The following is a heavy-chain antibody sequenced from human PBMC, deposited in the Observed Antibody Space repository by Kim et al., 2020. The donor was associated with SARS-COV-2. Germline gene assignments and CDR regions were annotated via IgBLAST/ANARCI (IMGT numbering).Heavy chain of an antibody. D-gene: IGHD3-3*01. CDR2: IYYSGST. CDR1: GGSISSSSYY. V-gene: IGHV4-39*01. CDR3: ARSSATYYDFWSGYYSFGGMDV. Sequence: SETLSLTCTVSGGSISSSSYYWGWIRQPPGKGLEWIGSIYYSGSTYYNPSLKSRVTISVDTSKNQFSLKLSSVTAADTAVYYCARSSATYYDFWSGYYSFGGMDVWGQGTTVTVSS. J-gene: IGHJ6*02.